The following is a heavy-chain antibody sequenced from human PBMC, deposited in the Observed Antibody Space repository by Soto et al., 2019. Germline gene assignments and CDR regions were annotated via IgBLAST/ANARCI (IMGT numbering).Heavy chain of an antibody. V-gene: IGHV3-74*01. CDR2: INSDGSVS. CDR1: GFTFSNYW. D-gene: IGHD2-15*01. Sequence: EVQLVESGGGLFQPGGSLRLSCAASGFTFSNYWMYWVRKAPGKGLVWVSRINSDGSVSSYADSVKGRLTISRDNVKNTLYLHMDGLRADDTAVYYCARGDGVGGTCYSLAGSFYYYMDVWGKGTTVTVFS. J-gene: IGHJ6*03. CDR3: ARGDGVGGTCYSLAGSFYYYMDV.